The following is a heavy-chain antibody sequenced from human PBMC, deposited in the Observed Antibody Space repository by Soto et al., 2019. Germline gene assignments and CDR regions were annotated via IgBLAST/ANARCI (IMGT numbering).Heavy chain of an antibody. J-gene: IGHJ4*02. D-gene: IGHD4-4*01. CDR2: MSGGGSNT. CDR3: AKDSNKYSSSLRGRYFDY. Sequence: EVQLLESGGGLVQRGGSLRLSCAASGFPFSSYVMSWVRQAPGKGLEWGSGMSGGGSNTFYADSVKGRFTISRDNSKNTLLLQMNSLGAEDTAVYYCAKDSNKYSSSLRGRYFDYWGQGIGVTVSS. V-gene: IGHV3-23*01. CDR1: GFPFSSYV.